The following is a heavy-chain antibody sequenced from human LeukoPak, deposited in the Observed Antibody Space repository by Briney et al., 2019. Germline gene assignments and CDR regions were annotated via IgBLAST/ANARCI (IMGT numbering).Heavy chain of an antibody. Sequence: SETLSLTCAVYGGSFSGDYWSGIRQPPGKGLEWIGGINHSGSTNYHPSLKRLVTISVDTSKNQFSLKLSSVTAADTAVYYCARRPGHGSPLLRRRRGFDYWGQGTLSPSPQ. V-gene: IGHV4-34*01. J-gene: IGHJ4*02. CDR3: ARRPGHGSPLLRRRRGFDY. D-gene: IGHD1-26*01. CDR2: INHSGST. CDR1: GGSFSGDY.